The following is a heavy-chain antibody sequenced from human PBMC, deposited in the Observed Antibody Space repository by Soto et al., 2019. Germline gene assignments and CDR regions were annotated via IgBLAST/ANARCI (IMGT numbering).Heavy chain of an antibody. CDR2: MNPNSGNT. CDR3: ARWPDGYYYYGMDV. J-gene: IGHJ6*02. CDR1: GYSFTSYD. Sequence: QVQLVQSGAEVKKPGASVKVSCKASGYSFTSYDINWVRQATGQGLEWMGWMNPNSGNTGYAQKFQGRVTMTRNTSISTAYMELSSLRSEDTAVYYCARWPDGYYYYGMDVWGQGTTVTVSS. V-gene: IGHV1-8*01.